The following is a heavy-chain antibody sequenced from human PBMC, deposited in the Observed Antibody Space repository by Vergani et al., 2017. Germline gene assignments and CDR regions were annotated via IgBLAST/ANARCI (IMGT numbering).Heavy chain of an antibody. V-gene: IGHV2-5*04. CDR1: GFSLNTRGVS. CDR2: NYWNDDQ. J-gene: IGHJ6*03. D-gene: IGHD1-7*01. Sequence: QITLKESGPTLVKPTQTLTLTCTSSGFSLNTRGVSVAWIRQPPGKALDWLALNYWNDDQRYSPSLNNRVTITKDTSKNQVVLTMTNMDYVDTGTYYCVYRKAKCGTTGCFYPFYYYGYMDVWGKGTTVTVSS. CDR3: VYRKAKCGTTGCFYPFYYYGYMDV.